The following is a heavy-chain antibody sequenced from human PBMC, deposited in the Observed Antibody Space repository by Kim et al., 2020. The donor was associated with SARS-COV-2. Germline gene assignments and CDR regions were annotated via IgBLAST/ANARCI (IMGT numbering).Heavy chain of an antibody. D-gene: IGHD6-19*01. CDR3: ARHFASGWYFDAFDI. J-gene: IGHJ3*02. V-gene: IGHV4-39*01. Sequence: PSLTSRVTISVDTSKNQFSLKLSSVTAADTAVYYCARHFASGWYFDAFDIWGQGTMVTVSS.